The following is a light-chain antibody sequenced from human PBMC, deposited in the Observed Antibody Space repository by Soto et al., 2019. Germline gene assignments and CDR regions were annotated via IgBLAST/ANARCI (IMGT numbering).Light chain of an antibody. Sequence: QSALTQPASVSGSPGQSITISCTGTSSDVGGYNYVSWYQQHPGKAPKLMIYEVSNRPSGVSNRFSGSKSGNTASLTISGLQAEDEADYYCSSYTSSSPDWVFGGGTKLTV. CDR1: SSDVGGYNY. J-gene: IGLJ3*02. V-gene: IGLV2-14*01. CDR3: SSYTSSSPDWV. CDR2: EVS.